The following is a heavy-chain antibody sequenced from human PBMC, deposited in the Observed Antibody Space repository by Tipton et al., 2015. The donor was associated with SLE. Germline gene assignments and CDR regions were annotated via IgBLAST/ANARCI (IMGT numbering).Heavy chain of an antibody. CDR2: INRHNGKT. Sequence: QLVQSGPEVKPPGASVKVSCKASGFTFINYGVSWVHQAPGRGLEWVGWINRHNGKTKYAQKFQGRVTMTTDTSTNTAYLELRSLTSADTAVYYCARDPRLTRPDDAFDIWGQGTMVSVSS. D-gene: IGHD6-6*01. J-gene: IGHJ3*02. CDR3: ARDPRLTRPDDAFDI. CDR1: GFTFINYG. V-gene: IGHV1-18*04.